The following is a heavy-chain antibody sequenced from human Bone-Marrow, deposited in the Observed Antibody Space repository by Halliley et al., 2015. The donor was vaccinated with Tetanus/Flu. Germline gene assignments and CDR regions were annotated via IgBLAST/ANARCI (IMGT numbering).Heavy chain of an antibody. CDR3: ARHFAMFSTSFDF. J-gene: IGHJ4*02. Sequence: QLVQSGGGLVQPGGSLRLSCAASAFSVRTYYMTWVRQAPGKGLEWVSTLTSDSGAHYGDSVRGRFTISRGKSKSTVFLHMKDLGAEDTAVYFCARHFAMFSTSFDFWGQGTLVTVSS. D-gene: IGHD3-10*02. CDR1: AFSVRTYY. V-gene: IGHV3-53*01. CDR2: LTSDSGA.